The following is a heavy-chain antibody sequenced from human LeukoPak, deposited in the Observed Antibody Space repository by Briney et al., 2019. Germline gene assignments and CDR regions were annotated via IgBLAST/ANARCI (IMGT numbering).Heavy chain of an antibody. CDR2: IYYSGST. V-gene: IGHV4-61*01. Sequence: SETLSLTCTVSGYSISSSYYWSWIRQPPGKGLEWIGYIYYSGSTNYNPSLKSRVTISVDTSKNQFSLKLSSVTAADTAVYYCTRGWSSGGVFDFWGLGTMVTVSS. CDR3: TRGWSSGGVFDF. J-gene: IGHJ3*01. D-gene: IGHD6-19*01. CDR1: GYSISSSYY.